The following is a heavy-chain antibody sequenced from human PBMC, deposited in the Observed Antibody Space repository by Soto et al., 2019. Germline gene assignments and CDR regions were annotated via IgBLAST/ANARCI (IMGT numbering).Heavy chain of an antibody. CDR2: INPNSGGT. Sequence: ASVKVSCKASGYTFSGFYMHWVRQAPGQGLEWMGWINPNSGGTKSAEKFQGRVTTTRDTSISTAYMELSRLTSDDTAVYYCASAAVTGTAGLDFWGQGTQVTVSS. CDR1: GYTFSGFY. CDR3: ASAAVTGTAGLDF. D-gene: IGHD6-19*01. V-gene: IGHV1-2*02. J-gene: IGHJ4*02.